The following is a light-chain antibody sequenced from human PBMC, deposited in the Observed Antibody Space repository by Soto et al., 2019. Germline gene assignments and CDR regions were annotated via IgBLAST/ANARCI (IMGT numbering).Light chain of an antibody. CDR1: QTISSW. CDR3: QQYNNWDHQT. J-gene: IGKJ1*01. V-gene: IGKV1-5*01. Sequence: DIQMTQSPSTLSASVGDRVTITCRASQTISSWLAWYQQKPGKAPNLLIYDASSLESGVPSRFSGSGSGTEFTLTISSLQPDDFATYYCQQYNNWDHQTFGQGTKVEIK. CDR2: DAS.